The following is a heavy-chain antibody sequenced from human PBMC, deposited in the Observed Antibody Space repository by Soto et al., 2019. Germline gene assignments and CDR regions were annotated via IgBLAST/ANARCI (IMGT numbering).Heavy chain of an antibody. D-gene: IGHD2-2*01. V-gene: IGHV3-11*01. Sequence: GSLRLSCAASGFTFSDYYMSWIRQAPGKGLEWVSYISSSGSTIYYADSVKGRFTISRDNAKNSLYLQMNSLRAEDTAVYYCARVCSSTSCHDAFDIWGQGTMATVSS. CDR2: ISSSGSTI. CDR1: GFTFSDYY. CDR3: ARVCSSTSCHDAFDI. J-gene: IGHJ3*02.